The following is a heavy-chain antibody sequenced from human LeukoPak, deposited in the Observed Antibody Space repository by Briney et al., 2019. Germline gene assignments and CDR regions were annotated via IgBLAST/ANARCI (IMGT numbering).Heavy chain of an antibody. CDR3: ARGMDVVVVPAATGLFDY. J-gene: IGHJ4*02. CDR1: GGTFSSYA. D-gene: IGHD2-2*03. Sequence: SVKVSCKASGGTFSSYAISWVRQAPGQGLEWMGGIIPIFGTANYAQKFQGRVTITADKSTSTAYMELSSLRSEDTAVYYCARGMDVVVVPAATGLFDYWGQGTLVTVSS. V-gene: IGHV1-69*06. CDR2: IIPIFGTA.